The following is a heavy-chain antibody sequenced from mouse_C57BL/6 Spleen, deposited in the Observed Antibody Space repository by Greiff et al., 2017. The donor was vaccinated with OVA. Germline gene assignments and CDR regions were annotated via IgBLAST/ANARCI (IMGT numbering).Heavy chain of an antibody. CDR1: GYTFTSYW. CDR2: IYPGSGST. D-gene: IGHD2-1*01. Sequence: QVQLQQPGAELVKPGASVKMSCTASGYTFTSYWITWVKQRPGQGLEWIGDIYPGSGSTKYNEKFKTKATLTVDTSSSTAYMQLSSLTSEDSAVYYCARWDYYGNPYAMDYWGQGTSVTVSS. CDR3: ARWDYYGNPYAMDY. J-gene: IGHJ4*01. V-gene: IGHV1-55*01.